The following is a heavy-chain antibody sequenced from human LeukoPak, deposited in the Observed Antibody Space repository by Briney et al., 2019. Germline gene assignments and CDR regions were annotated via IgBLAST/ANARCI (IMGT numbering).Heavy chain of an antibody. Sequence: GTLRLSCAASGFTFSSHGMSWVRQAPGKGLDWVSGISGSADTTYYADSVKGRFTISRDNFKNTLYLQMNSLRAEDTAVYYCAKDDGGTYYYGSGTYYLGRRHFDYWGQGTLVTVSS. J-gene: IGHJ4*02. V-gene: IGHV3-23*01. CDR2: ISGSADTT. CDR1: GFTFSSHG. CDR3: AKDDGGTYYYGSGTYYLGRRHFDY. D-gene: IGHD3-10*01.